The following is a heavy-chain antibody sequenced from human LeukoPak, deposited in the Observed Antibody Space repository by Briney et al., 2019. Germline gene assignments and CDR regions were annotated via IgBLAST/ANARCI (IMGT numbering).Heavy chain of an antibody. D-gene: IGHD3-22*01. CDR2: IYTTGST. J-gene: IGHJ2*01. V-gene: IGHV4-61*02. CDR1: GGSISSGSYY. CDR3: ARGYDGSGYYYRNWYFDL. Sequence: SETLSLTCTVSGGSISSGSYYWSWIRQPAGKGLEWIGRIYTTGSTNYNPSLKSRLTISVDTSKNQFSLKLSSVTAADTAVYYCARGYDGSGYYYRNWYFDLWGRGTLVTVSS.